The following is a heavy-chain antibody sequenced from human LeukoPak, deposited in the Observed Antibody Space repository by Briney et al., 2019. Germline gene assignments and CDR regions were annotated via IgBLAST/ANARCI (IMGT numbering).Heavy chain of an antibody. V-gene: IGHV3-53*01. CDR2: IYSGGST. Sequence: GGSLRLSCAASGFTVSSNYMSWVRQAPGKGLEWVSVIYSGGSTYYADSVKGRFTISRDNSKNTLYLQMNSLRAEDTAVYYCARDRTRYYDSSGYHPWGQGTLVTVSS. J-gene: IGHJ5*02. CDR1: GFTVSSNY. CDR3: ARDRTRYYDSSGYHP. D-gene: IGHD3-22*01.